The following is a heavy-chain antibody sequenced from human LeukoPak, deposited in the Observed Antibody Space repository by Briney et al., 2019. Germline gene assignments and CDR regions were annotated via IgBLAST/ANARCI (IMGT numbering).Heavy chain of an antibody. Sequence: GESLNIYCKGSGYSFTSYWIGWVRQMPGKGLEWMGIIYPGDSDTRYSPSFQGQVTIPADKSIRTAYLQWSSLQGPDPAMYYCASSIAAAQGNGNAFDYWGQGTLVTVSS. J-gene: IGHJ4*02. CDR3: ASSIAAAQGNGNAFDY. CDR2: IYPGDSDT. V-gene: IGHV5-51*01. CDR1: GYSFTSYW. D-gene: IGHD6-13*01.